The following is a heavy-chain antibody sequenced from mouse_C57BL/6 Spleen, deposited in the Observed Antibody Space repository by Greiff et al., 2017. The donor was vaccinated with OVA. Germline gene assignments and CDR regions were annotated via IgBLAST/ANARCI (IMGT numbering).Heavy chain of an antibody. CDR1: GFTFTDYY. CDR2: IRNKANGYTT. V-gene: IGHV7-3*01. CDR3: ARLPSSFYAMDY. J-gene: IGHJ4*01. Sequence: EVQVVESGGGLVQPGGSLSLSCAASGFTFTDYYMSWVRQPPGKALEWLGFIRNKANGYTTEYSASVKGRFTISRDNSQSILYLQMNALRAEDSATYYCARLPSSFYAMDYWGQGTSVTVSS. D-gene: IGHD1-1*01.